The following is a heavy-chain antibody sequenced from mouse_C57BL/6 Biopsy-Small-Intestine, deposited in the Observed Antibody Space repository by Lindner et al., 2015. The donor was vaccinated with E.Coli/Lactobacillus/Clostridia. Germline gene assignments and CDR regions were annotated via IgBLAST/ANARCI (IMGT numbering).Heavy chain of an antibody. Sequence: VQLQESGGGLVKPGGSLKLSCTASGFIFGDHGMHWVRQAPEKGLEWVAYISGSSSTIFYADVLKGRFTISRDNAKNTLFLQMTCLRSEDTAIYYCARNYYGSGYDYWGQGTTLTVSS. J-gene: IGHJ2*01. CDR3: ARNYYGSGYDY. V-gene: IGHV5-17*01. CDR2: ISGSSSTI. CDR1: GFIFGDHG. D-gene: IGHD1-1*01.